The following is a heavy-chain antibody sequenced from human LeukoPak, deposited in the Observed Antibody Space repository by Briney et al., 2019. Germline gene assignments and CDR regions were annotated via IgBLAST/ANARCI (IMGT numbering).Heavy chain of an antibody. CDR2: INPNSGGT. Sequence: ASVKVSCKASGYTFSGYYMHCVRQAPGQGLEWMGLINPNSGGTHYAQKFQGRVTMTRDTSISTAYMELSRMRSDDTAVYYCARWPIYGSGSYYGCWGQGTLVTVSP. V-gene: IGHV1-2*02. CDR1: GYTFSGYY. J-gene: IGHJ4*02. D-gene: IGHD3-10*01. CDR3: ARWPIYGSGSYYGC.